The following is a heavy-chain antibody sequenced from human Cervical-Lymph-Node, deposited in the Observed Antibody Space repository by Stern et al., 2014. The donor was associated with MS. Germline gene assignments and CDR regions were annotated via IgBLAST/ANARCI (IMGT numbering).Heavy chain of an antibody. Sequence: QVQLVQSGAEVKKPGASVRGSCKPSGYTFTSYPLHWVRQAPGQRPEWMGWINVGNGNTKSSQEFQDRVNITWDTSTSTTYLELTSLMSEDTAVYFCAKWSVGSGSSSWGQGTLVTVSS. CDR1: GYTFTSYP. D-gene: IGHD3-10*01. CDR3: AKWSVGSGSSS. V-gene: IGHV1-3*01. J-gene: IGHJ4*02. CDR2: INVGNGNT.